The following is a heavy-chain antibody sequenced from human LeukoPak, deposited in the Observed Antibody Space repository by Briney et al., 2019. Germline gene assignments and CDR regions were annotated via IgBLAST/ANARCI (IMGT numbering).Heavy chain of an antibody. CDR2: ISSSGSTI. D-gene: IGHD7-27*01. Sequence: GGSLRLSCAASGFTFSDYYISSIRQAPGKGLEWVSYISSSGSTIYYADSVKGRFTISRDNAKKSLYLQMNSLRAEDTAVYYFAREKPWGSGHYFDYWGQGTLVTVSS. J-gene: IGHJ4*02. V-gene: IGHV3-11*04. CDR1: GFTFSDYY. CDR3: AREKPWGSGHYFDY.